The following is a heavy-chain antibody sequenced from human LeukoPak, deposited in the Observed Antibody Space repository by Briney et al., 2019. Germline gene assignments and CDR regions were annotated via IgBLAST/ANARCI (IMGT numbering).Heavy chain of an antibody. J-gene: IGHJ5*02. CDR1: GYTFTSYD. V-gene: IGHV1-8*01. CDR2: MNPNSGNT. D-gene: IGHD2-2*03. Sequence: ASVKVSCKASGYTFTSYDINWVRQATGQGLEWMGWMNPNSGNTGYAQKFQGRVTMTRNTSISTAYMELSSLRSEDTAVYYCARDLDIVVVPAAYNWFDPWGQGTLVTVSS. CDR3: ARDLDIVVVPAAYNWFDP.